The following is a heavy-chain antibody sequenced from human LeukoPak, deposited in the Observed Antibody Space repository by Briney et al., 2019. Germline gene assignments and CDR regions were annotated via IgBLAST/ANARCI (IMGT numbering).Heavy chain of an antibody. CDR1: GGSISNSYYY. V-gene: IGHV4-39*07. J-gene: IGHJ3*01. Sequence: SETLSLTCTVSGGSISNSYYYWAWIRQPPGKGLEWIGSIYYNGDTYYNPSLKSRVIISADTSKNQFSLKLTSVTAADTAAYYCARGPNTAGNYRAFDLWGQGTKVTVSS. CDR3: ARGPNTAGNYRAFDL. CDR2: IYYNGDT. D-gene: IGHD4-11*01.